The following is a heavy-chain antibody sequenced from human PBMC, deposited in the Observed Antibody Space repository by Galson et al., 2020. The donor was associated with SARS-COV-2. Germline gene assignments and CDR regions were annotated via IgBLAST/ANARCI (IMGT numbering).Heavy chain of an antibody. CDR3: ARLARGY. CDR2: INHSGST. V-gene: IGHV4-34*01. Sequence: SETLSLTCAVYGGSFSGYYWSWIRQPPGKGLEWIGEINHSGSTNYNPSLKSRVTISVDTSKNQFSLKLSSVTAADTAVYYCARLARGYWGQGTLVTVSS. J-gene: IGHJ4*02. CDR1: GGSFSGYY.